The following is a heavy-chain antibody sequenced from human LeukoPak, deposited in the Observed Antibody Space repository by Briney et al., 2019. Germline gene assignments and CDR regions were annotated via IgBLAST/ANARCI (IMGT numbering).Heavy chain of an antibody. D-gene: IGHD3-22*01. CDR1: GGTFSNYD. J-gene: IGHJ4*02. Sequence: GASVKVSCKASGGTFSNYDISWVRQAPGQGLEWMGRIIPIFGTANYAQKFQGRVTITTDESTSTAYMELSSLRSEDTAVYYCARDLPHYYDSSGYSDYWGQGTLVTVSS. V-gene: IGHV1-69*05. CDR2: IIPIFGTA. CDR3: ARDLPHYYDSSGYSDY.